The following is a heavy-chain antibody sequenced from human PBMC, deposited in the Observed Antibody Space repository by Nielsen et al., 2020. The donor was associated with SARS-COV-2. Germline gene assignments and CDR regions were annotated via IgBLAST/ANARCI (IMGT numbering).Heavy chain of an antibody. D-gene: IGHD2-15*01. V-gene: IGHV3-64*01. CDR3: ARGGTGTVVVVAATPSYYYGMDV. CDR1: GFTFSSYA. CDR2: ISSNGGST. Sequence: GGSLRLSCAASGFTFSSYAMHWVRQAPGKGLEYVSAISSNGGSTYYANSVKGRFTISRDNSKNTLYLQMGSLRAEDMAVYYCARGGTGTVVVVAATPSYYYGMDVWGQGTTVTVSS. J-gene: IGHJ6*02.